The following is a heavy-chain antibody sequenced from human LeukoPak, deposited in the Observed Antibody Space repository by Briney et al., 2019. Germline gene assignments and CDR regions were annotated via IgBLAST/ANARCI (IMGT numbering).Heavy chain of an antibody. CDR1: GFTFSSYG. V-gene: IGHV3-30*02. Sequence: PGGSLRLSRAASGFTFSSYGMHWVRQAPGKGLEWVAFIRYDGSNKYYADSVKGRFTISRDNSKNTLYLQMNSLRAEDTAVYYCAKDDVRWLQSHYFDYWGQGTLVTVSS. CDR2: IRYDGSNK. CDR3: AKDDVRWLQSHYFDY. J-gene: IGHJ4*02. D-gene: IGHD5-24*01.